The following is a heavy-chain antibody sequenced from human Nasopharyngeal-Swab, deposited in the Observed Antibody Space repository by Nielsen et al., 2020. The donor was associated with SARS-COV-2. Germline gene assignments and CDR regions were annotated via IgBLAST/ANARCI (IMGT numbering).Heavy chain of an antibody. D-gene: IGHD6-13*01. CDR2: INPNSGGT. Sequence: ASVKVSCKASGYTFTGYYTHRVRQAPGQGLEWMGRINPNSGGTNYAQKFQGRVTMTRDTSISTAYMELSRLRSDDTAVYYCARDWEQQHDAFDIWGQGTMVTVSS. V-gene: IGHV1-2*06. CDR3: ARDWEQQHDAFDI. J-gene: IGHJ3*02. CDR1: GYTFTGYY.